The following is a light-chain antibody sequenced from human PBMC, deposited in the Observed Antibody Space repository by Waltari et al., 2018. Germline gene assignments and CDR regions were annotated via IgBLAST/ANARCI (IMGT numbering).Light chain of an antibody. Sequence: QSALTQPASVSGSPGQSITISCTGTSSDVGNYDLVSWYQQHPGKAPKLRIYEVTKRPSWVSNRFSGSKSGDTASLTVSGLQAEDEADYYCCSYAGSGTLVFGGVTKLTVL. V-gene: IGLV2-23*02. CDR3: CSYAGSGTLV. CDR2: EVT. CDR1: SSDVGNYDL. J-gene: IGLJ2*01.